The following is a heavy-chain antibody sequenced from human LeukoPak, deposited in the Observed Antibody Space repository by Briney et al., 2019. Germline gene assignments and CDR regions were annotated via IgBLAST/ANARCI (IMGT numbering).Heavy chain of an antibody. CDR3: ARAKWDTAMVMFA. CDR2: ISSSSSYI. V-gene: IGHV3-21*01. Sequence: PGGSLRLSCAASGFTFSSYSMNWVRQAPGKGLEWVSSISSSSSYIYYADSVKGRFTISRDNAKNSLYLQMNSLTAEDTAVYYCARAKWDTAMVMFAWGQGTLVTVSS. J-gene: IGHJ5*02. CDR1: GFTFSSYS. D-gene: IGHD5-18*01.